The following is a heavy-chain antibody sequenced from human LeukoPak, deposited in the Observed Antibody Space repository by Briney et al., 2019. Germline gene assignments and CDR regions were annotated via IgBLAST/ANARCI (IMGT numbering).Heavy chain of an antibody. Sequence: EASVKVSCKASGYTFTSYYMHWVRQAPGQGLEWMGLINPTGGSTGYAQKFQGRVTMTRDMSTSTDYMELSSLRSEDTAIYYCARADIVATIQKGFDYWGQGTLVIVSS. CDR2: INPTGGST. D-gene: IGHD5-12*01. V-gene: IGHV1-46*01. CDR3: ARADIVATIQKGFDY. J-gene: IGHJ4*02. CDR1: GYTFTSYY.